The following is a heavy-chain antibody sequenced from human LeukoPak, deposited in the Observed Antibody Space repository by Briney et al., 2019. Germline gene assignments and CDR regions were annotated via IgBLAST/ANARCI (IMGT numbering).Heavy chain of an antibody. CDR3: ASAWNVRYSSGWYDAFDI. J-gene: IGHJ3*02. D-gene: IGHD6-19*01. V-gene: IGHV3-7*01. CDR1: GFTFSTYW. CDR2: IKKDGSEK. Sequence: GGSLTLSCAASGFTFSTYWMSWVRQAPGKGLEWVANIKKDGSEKYYVDSVKGRFTISRDNAKNSLYLQMNSLRAEDTAVYYCASAWNVRYSSGWYDAFDIWGQGTMVTVSS.